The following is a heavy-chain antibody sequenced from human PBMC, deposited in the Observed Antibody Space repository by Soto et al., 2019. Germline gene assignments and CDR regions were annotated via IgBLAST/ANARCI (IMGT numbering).Heavy chain of an antibody. CDR1: GYSFISYW. V-gene: IGHV5-51*01. Sequence: LKISCKGSGYSFISYWIGWVRQMPGKGLEWMGIIYPGDSDTRYSPSFQGQVTISADKSISTAYLQWSSLKASDTAMYYCARQGGYYDSSGYYYWGGMDVWGQGTTVTVSS. CDR3: ARQGGYYDSSGYYYWGGMDV. D-gene: IGHD3-22*01. CDR2: IYPGDSDT. J-gene: IGHJ6*02.